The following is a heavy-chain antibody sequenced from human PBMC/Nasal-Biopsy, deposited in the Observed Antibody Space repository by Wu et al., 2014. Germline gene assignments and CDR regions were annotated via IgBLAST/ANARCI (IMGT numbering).Heavy chain of an antibody. Sequence: LRLSCAVSGFTFSTYAMSWVRQAPGKGLEWVSTITDSSTTTYYADSVRGRFTISRDNSKNSLYLQMNSLRAEDTAVYYCAKDLWPKHWTPYPFENWGQGTLVTVSS. D-gene: IGHD3/OR15-3a*01. CDR3: AKDLWPKHWTPYPFEN. J-gene: IGHJ4*02. CDR2: ITDSSTTT. V-gene: IGHV3-23*01. CDR1: GFTFSTYA.